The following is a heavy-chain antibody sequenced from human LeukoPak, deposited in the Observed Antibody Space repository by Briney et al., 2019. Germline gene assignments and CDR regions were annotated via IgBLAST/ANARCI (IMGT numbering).Heavy chain of an antibody. CDR3: ARGLRKLEFDY. CDR1: GYTFTSYY. CDR2: INPSGGST. J-gene: IGHJ4*02. Sequence: ASVKVSCKASGYTFTSYYTHWVRQAPGQGLEWMAIINPSGGSTSYAQKFQGRVTMTRDTATNTVYMELSSLTSEDTAVYYCARGLRKLEFDYWGQGTLVTVSS. D-gene: IGHD2-21*02. V-gene: IGHV1-46*01.